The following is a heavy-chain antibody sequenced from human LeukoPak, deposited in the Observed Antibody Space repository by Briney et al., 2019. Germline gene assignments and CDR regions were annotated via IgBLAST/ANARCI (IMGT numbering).Heavy chain of an antibody. J-gene: IGHJ3*01. CDR1: GFTFSSYG. CDR2: IWYDGSNK. V-gene: IGHV3-30*02. CDR3: AKDRYYYGSESYPIEAFDV. D-gene: IGHD3-10*01. Sequence: GGSLRLSCAASGFTFSSYGMHWVRQAPGKGLEWVAVIWYDGSNKYYAESVKGRFTISRDNSKNTLYVQMNSLRTEDTAVYYCAKDRYYYGSESYPIEAFDVWGQGTMVSVS.